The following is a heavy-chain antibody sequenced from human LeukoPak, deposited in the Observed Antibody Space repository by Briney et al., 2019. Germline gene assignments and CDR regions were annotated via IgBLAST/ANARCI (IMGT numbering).Heavy chain of an antibody. CDR2: IHYSGIT. CDR1: GGSISSYY. CDR3: ARHLATAATGFDY. J-gene: IGHJ4*02. D-gene: IGHD6-13*01. Sequence: SETLSLTCTVSGGSISSYYWSWIRQPPGKGLEWIGYIHYSGITNYNPSLKSRVTISEDTSKNQFSLKLSSVTAADTAVYYCARHLATAATGFDYWGQGALLTVSS. V-gene: IGHV4-59*08.